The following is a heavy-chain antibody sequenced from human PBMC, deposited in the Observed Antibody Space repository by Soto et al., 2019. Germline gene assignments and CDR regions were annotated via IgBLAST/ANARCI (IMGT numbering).Heavy chain of an antibody. D-gene: IGHD3-22*01. V-gene: IGHV3-30*03. CDR2: ISYDGSNK. CDR1: GFTFSSYG. J-gene: IGHJ4*02. CDR3: ASNGYYYDSSGYYNFDY. Sequence: VQLVESGGGVVQPGRSLRLSCAASGFTFSSYGMHWVRQAPGKGLEWVAVISYDGSNKYYADSVKGRFTISRDNSKNTLYLQMNSLRAEDTAVYYCASNGYYYDSSGYYNFDYWGQGTLVTVSS.